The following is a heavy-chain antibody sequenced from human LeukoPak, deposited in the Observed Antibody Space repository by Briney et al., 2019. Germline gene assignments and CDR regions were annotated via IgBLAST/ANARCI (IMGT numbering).Heavy chain of an antibody. CDR3: ASPPRPFGSSTSGY. CDR1: GGSFSGYY. V-gene: IGHV4-34*01. Sequence: SETLSLTCAVYGGSFSGYYWSWIRQPPGKGLEWIGEINHSGSTNYNPSLKSRVTISVDTSKNQFSLKLSSVPAADTAVYYCASPPRPFGSSTSGYWGQGTLVTVSS. J-gene: IGHJ4*02. D-gene: IGHD6-6*01. CDR2: INHSGST.